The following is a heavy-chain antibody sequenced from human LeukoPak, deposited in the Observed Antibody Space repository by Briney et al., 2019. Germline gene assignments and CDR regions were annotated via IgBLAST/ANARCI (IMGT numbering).Heavy chain of an antibody. J-gene: IGHJ4*02. CDR1: GYTFTGYY. Sequence: ASVKASCKASGYTFTGYYMHWVRQAPGQGLEWMGWINPNSGNTGYAQKFQGRVTITRDTSVNTAYMELSSLRSEDTAVYYCARAPSVSNFDYWGQGTLVTVSS. D-gene: IGHD4-11*01. V-gene: IGHV1-8*03. CDR2: INPNSGNT. CDR3: ARAPSVSNFDY.